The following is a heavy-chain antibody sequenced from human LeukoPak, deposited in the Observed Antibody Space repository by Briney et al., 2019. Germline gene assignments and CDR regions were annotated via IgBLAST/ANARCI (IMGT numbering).Heavy chain of an antibody. Sequence: ASVKGSCTASGYTFTGYYLPWVRQAPGQGLDWMGWINPNSGGTTYAQNFKGRVTMTWDTSISTAYMELSRLRSDDPAVYYCAREWKLLRKYLYHWGQGTLVTVSS. D-gene: IGHD1-1*01. CDR1: GYTFTGYY. J-gene: IGHJ1*01. V-gene: IGHV1-2*02. CDR2: INPNSGGT. CDR3: AREWKLLRKYLYH.